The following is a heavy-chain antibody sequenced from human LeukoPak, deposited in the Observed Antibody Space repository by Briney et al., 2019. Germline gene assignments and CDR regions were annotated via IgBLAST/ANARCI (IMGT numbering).Heavy chain of an antibody. CDR3: ARGNYGSGSYYQNNWFDP. Sequence: GGSLRLSCAASGFTFSSYGMHWVRLAPGKGLEWVAVIWYDGSNKYYADSVKGRFTISRDNSKNTLYLQMNSLRAEDTAVYYCARGNYGSGSYYQNNWFDPWGQGTLVTVSS. V-gene: IGHV3-33*01. CDR1: GFTFSSYG. J-gene: IGHJ5*02. CDR2: IWYDGSNK. D-gene: IGHD3-10*01.